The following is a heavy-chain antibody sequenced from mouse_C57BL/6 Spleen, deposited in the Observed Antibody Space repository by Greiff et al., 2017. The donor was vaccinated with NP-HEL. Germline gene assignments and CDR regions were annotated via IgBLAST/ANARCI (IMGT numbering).Heavy chain of an antibody. CDR2: IYPRSGNT. V-gene: IGHV1-81*01. CDR3: ARSGVDYYGSSFFAY. CDR1: GYTFTSYG. D-gene: IGHD1-1*01. J-gene: IGHJ3*01. Sequence: VQLQQSGAELARPGASVKLSCKASGYTFTSYGISWVKQRTGQGLEWIGEIYPRSGNTYYNEKFKGKATLTADKSSSTAYMELRSLTSEDSAVYFCARSGVDYYGSSFFAYWGQGTLVTVSA.